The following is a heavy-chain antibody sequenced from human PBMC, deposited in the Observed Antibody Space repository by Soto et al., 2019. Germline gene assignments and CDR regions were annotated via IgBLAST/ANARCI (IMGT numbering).Heavy chain of an antibody. V-gene: IGHV1-69*12. CDR3: ARRSSWAYGMDV. CDR2: IIPIFGTA. Sequence: QVQLVQSGAEVKKPGSSVKVSCKASGGTFSSYAISWVRQAPGQGLEWMGGIIPIFGTANYAQKFQGRVTITEDQSTRTDYMQLSSLGSEDTAVEYCARRSSWAYGMDVWGQGTTVTVSS. CDR1: GGTFSSYA. J-gene: IGHJ6*02. D-gene: IGHD6-6*01.